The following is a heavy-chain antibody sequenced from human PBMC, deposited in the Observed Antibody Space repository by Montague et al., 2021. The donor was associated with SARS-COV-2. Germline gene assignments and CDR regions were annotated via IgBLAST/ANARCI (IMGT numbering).Heavy chain of an antibody. Sequence: SETLSLTCTVSGGSISSSSYYWGWIRQPPGKGLEWIGSIYYSGSTYYNPSLKSRVTMSVDTSKNQFSLKLSSVTAADAAVYYCARHGLAGITIFGVVTPRGGFDIWGQGTMVTVSS. CDR3: ARHGLAGITIFGVVTPRGGFDI. CDR2: IYYSGST. D-gene: IGHD3-3*01. V-gene: IGHV4-39*01. CDR1: GGSISSSSYY. J-gene: IGHJ3*02.